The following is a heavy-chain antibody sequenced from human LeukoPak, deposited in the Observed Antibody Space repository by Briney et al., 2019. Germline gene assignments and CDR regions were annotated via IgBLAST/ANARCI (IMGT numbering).Heavy chain of an antibody. CDR3: ARNQDSSWYYYYMDV. Sequence: GGSLRLSCEVSGFTFRSFWMSWVRQAPGKGLEWVTTITGSGASSYSADSVRGRFTISRDNSKNTLFLQLNSLRADDTAVYYCARNQDSSWYYYYMDVWGIGTMVTVSS. J-gene: IGHJ6*03. CDR1: GFTFRSFW. D-gene: IGHD6-13*01. V-gene: IGHV3-23*01. CDR2: ITGSGASS.